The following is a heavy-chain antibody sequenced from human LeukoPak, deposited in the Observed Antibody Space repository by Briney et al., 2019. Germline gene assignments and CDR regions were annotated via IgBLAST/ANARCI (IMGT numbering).Heavy chain of an antibody. Sequence: SETLSLTCSVSGVSVNNYYWSWIREPPGRGLEWIGYVYYSGSTNYNPSLKSRVTISVDTSKNQFSLKLSSVTAADTAVYYCARSRGYSGYAYDAFDIWGQGTMVTVSS. CDR2: VYYSGST. D-gene: IGHD5-12*01. CDR1: GVSVNNYY. J-gene: IGHJ3*02. V-gene: IGHV4-59*02. CDR3: ARSRGYSGYAYDAFDI.